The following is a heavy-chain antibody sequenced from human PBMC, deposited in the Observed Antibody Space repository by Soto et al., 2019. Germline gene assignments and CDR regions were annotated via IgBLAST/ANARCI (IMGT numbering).Heavy chain of an antibody. CDR1: GITCSSYV. V-gene: IGHV3-23*01. Sequence: EVRLLESGGGLVQPGGSLRLSCAASGITCSSYVMSWVRQAPGKGLKWVSTISRSGGTTNYSDSVTGRFTISSDKSKNPLYLQMTRPRAEDTAVYYCEGTTGTESEFHYWRQGTLVSVSS. D-gene: IGHD1-1*01. J-gene: IGHJ4*02. CDR2: ISRSGGTT. CDR3: EGTTGTESEFHY.